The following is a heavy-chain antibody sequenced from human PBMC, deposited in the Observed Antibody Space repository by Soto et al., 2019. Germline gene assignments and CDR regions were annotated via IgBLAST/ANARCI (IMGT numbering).Heavy chain of an antibody. CDR1: GFTFSNAW. V-gene: IGHV3-7*01. D-gene: IGHD2-2*01. Sequence: GGSLRLSCAASGFTFSNAWMNWVRQAPGKGLEWVANIKQDGSEKYYVDSVKGRFTISRDNAKNSLYLQMNSLRAEDTAVYYCARVGIGYCSSTSCYYYYYGMDVWGQGTTVTVSS. CDR3: ARVGIGYCSSTSCYYYYYGMDV. CDR2: IKQDGSEK. J-gene: IGHJ6*02.